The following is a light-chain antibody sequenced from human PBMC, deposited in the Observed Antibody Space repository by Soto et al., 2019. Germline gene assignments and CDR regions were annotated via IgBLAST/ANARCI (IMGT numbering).Light chain of an antibody. CDR3: QQYGSSPLFT. CDR2: GAS. Sequence: EIVLTQSPGTLSLSPGERATLSCRASQSVSSSYLSWYQQKPGQAPRLLIYGASGRATGIPDRFSGSGSGTDFTRTVSRREPEDFAVYYCQQYGSSPLFTFGPGTKVDIK. CDR1: QSVSSSY. J-gene: IGKJ3*01. V-gene: IGKV3-20*01.